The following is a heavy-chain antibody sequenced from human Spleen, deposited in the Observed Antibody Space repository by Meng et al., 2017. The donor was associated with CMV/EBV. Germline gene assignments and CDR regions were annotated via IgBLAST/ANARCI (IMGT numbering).Heavy chain of an antibody. J-gene: IGHJ3*02. D-gene: IGHD3-3*01. Sequence: GESLKISCATSGFTLSSHAMSWVRQAPGEGLEWVSTISGSGGTTYYADSVKGRFTISRDNSKNTLYLQMNSLRAEDAAVYYCAKDQQDDFWSAIEAFDIWGQGTMVTVSS. CDR2: ISGSGGTT. CDR3: AKDQQDDFWSAIEAFDI. CDR1: GFTLSSHA. V-gene: IGHV3-23*01.